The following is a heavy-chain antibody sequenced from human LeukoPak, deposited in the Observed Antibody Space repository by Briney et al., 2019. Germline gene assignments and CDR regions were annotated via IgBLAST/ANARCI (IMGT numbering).Heavy chain of an antibody. D-gene: IGHD2-15*01. J-gene: IGHJ4*02. CDR1: GFTFSSYA. V-gene: IGHV3-23*01. Sequence: GGSLRLSCAASGFTFSSYAMSWVRQAPGKGLEWVSAISGSGGSTYYADSVKGRFTISRDNSKNTLYLQMNSLRAEDTAVYYCAREYCSGGSCYPLLVYWGQGTLVTVSS. CDR2: ISGSGGST. CDR3: AREYCSGGSCYPLLVY.